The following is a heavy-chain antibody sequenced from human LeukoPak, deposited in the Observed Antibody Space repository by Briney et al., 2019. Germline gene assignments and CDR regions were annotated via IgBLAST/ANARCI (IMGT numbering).Heavy chain of an antibody. V-gene: IGHV3-21*01. CDR2: ISSSSNYI. D-gene: IGHD5-12*01. CDR3: ARDLDSGYGFGFDY. J-gene: IGHJ4*02. CDR1: GFTFSIYS. Sequence: GGSLRLSCAASGFTFSIYSMNWVRQAPGKGLEWVSSISSSSNYIYYADSVKGRFTISRDNAKNSLYLQMNSLRAEDTAVYYCARDLDSGYGFGFDYWGQGTLVTVSS.